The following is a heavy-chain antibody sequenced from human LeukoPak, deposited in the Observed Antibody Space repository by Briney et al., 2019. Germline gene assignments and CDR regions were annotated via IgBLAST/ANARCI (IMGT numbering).Heavy chain of an antibody. CDR3: ARGLRHNCSGGSCYSIAPRLFDP. CDR1: GGSFSGYY. D-gene: IGHD2-15*01. J-gene: IGHJ5*02. CDR2: IYYSGST. V-gene: IGHV4-34*01. Sequence: SETLSLTCAVYGGSFSGYYWSWIRQPPGKGLEWIGSIYYSGSTYYNPSLKSRVTISVDTSKNQFSLKLSSVTAADTAVYYCARGLRHNCSGGSCYSIAPRLFDPWGQGTLVTVSS.